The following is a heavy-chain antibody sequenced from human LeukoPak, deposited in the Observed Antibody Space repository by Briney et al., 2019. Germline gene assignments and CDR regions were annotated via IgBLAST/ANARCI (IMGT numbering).Heavy chain of an antibody. J-gene: IGHJ4*02. CDR2: ISYDGSNK. Sequence: PGGSLRLSCAASGFTFSSYGMHWVRQAPGKGLEWVAVISYDGSNKYYADSVKGRFTISRDNSKNTLYLQMNSLRAEDTAVYYCARGLSFSAVAGTDYWGQGTQVTVSS. CDR3: ARGLSFSAVAGTDY. D-gene: IGHD6-19*01. CDR1: GFTFSSYG. V-gene: IGHV3-30*03.